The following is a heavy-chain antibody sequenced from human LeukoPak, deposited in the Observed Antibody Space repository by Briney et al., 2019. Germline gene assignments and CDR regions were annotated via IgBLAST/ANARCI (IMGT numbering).Heavy chain of an antibody. CDR2: ISSSSSTI. Sequence: PGGSLRLSCAASGFTFSSYEMNWVRQAPGKGLEWVSYISSSSSTIYYADSVKGRFTISRDNAKNSLYLQMNSLRAEDTAVYYCARVTYYYDSSGYYYADAFDIWGQGTMVTVSS. CDR3: ARVTYYYDSSGYYYADAFDI. CDR1: GFTFSSYE. D-gene: IGHD3-22*01. V-gene: IGHV3-48*01. J-gene: IGHJ3*02.